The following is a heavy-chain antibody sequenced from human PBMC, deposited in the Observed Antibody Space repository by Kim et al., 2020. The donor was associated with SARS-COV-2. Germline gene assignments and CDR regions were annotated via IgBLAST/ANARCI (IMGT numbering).Heavy chain of an antibody. Sequence: GGSLRLSCAASGFTFSSYSMNWVRQAPGKGLEWVSYISSSSSTIYYADSVKGRFTISRDNAKNSLYLQMNSLRDEDTAVYYCAREQYSSSWYGSGDYWGQGTLVTVSS. V-gene: IGHV3-48*02. CDR2: ISSSSSTI. CDR1: GFTFSSYS. CDR3: AREQYSSSWYGSGDY. J-gene: IGHJ4*02. D-gene: IGHD6-13*01.